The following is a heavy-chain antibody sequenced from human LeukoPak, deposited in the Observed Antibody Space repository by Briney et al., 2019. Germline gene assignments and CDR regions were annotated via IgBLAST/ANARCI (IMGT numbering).Heavy chain of an antibody. V-gene: IGHV3-74*01. CDR3: ARRVGVYCYYYFDY. CDR2: INSDGSTT. CDR1: GFTFSRYW. D-gene: IGHD5-18*01. Sequence: GGSLRLSCAASGFTFSRYWMHWVRQAPGKGLVWVSRINSDGSTTTYADSVKGRFTISRDNAKNTLYLQMNSLRAEDTAVYYCARRVGVYCYYYFDYWGQGTLVTVSS. J-gene: IGHJ4*02.